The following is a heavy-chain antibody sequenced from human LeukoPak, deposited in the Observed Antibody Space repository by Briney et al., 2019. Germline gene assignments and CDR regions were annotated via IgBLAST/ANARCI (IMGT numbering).Heavy chain of an antibody. J-gene: IGHJ4*02. D-gene: IGHD5-12*01. V-gene: IGHV4-59*01. CDR2: IYYSGST. Sequence: SETLSLTCTVSGGPISSYYWSWIRQPPGKGLEWIGYIYYSGSTNYNPSLKSRVTISVDTSKNQFSLKLSSVTAADTAVYYCARGGWLPFDYWGQGTLVTVSS. CDR1: GGPISSYY. CDR3: ARGGWLPFDY.